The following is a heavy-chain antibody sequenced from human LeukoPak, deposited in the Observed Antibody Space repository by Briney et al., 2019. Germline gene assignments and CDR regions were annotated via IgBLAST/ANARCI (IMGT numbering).Heavy chain of an antibody. CDR1: GFTFSSYA. D-gene: IGHD3-22*01. CDR2: ISGSGGST. V-gene: IGHV3-23*01. J-gene: IGHJ4*02. CDR3: AKPKAYYDSSGYEV. Sequence: GGSLRLSCAASGFTFSSYAMSWVRQTPGKGLEWVSAISGSGGSTYYADSVKGRFTISRDNSKNTLYLQMNSLGAEDTAVYYCAKPKAYYDSSGYEVWGQGTLVTVSS.